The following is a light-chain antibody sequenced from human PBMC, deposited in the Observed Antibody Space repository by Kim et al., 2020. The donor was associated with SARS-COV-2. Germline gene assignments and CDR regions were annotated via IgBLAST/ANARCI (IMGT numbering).Light chain of an antibody. Sequence: PGEGVTLSCRASQSVTSNFLAWYQQKPGQAPRLLIYGASIRATGIPDRFSGSGSGTDFTLTISRLEPEDSAVYYCQQYGSAPFTFGGGTEVDIK. V-gene: IGKV3-20*01. CDR3: QQYGSAPFT. CDR2: GAS. J-gene: IGKJ4*01. CDR1: QSVTSNF.